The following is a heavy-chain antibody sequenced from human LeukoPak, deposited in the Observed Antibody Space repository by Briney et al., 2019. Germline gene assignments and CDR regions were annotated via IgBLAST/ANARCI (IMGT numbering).Heavy chain of an antibody. J-gene: IGHJ4*02. CDR1: GGSISSSSYY. Sequence: SETLSLTCTVSGGSISSSSYYWGWIRQPPGKGLEWIGSIYYSGSTYYNPSLKSRVTISVDTSKNQFSLKLSSVTAADTAVYYCARVGYGDYNYWGQGTLVTVSS. V-gene: IGHV4-39*07. D-gene: IGHD4-17*01. CDR3: ARVGYGDYNY. CDR2: IYYSGST.